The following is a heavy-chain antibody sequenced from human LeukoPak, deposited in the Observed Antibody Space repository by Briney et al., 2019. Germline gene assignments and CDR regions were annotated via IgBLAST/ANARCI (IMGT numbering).Heavy chain of an antibody. V-gene: IGHV3-33*01. CDR3: ARDLSFGSLDF. CDR2: MWYDGSRE. Sequence: GGSLRLSCAASGFILSTHGMHAVRQAPGKGREWVAGMWYDGSREDYADSVKGRFTISRDMSKNTLNLQMNSLRVEDTAMFYCARDLSFGSLDFRGQGTLVTVSS. CDR1: GFILSTHG. J-gene: IGHJ4*02. D-gene: IGHD1-26*01.